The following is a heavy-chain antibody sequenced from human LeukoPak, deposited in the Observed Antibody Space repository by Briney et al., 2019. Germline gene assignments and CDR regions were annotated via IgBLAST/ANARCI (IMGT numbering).Heavy chain of an antibody. Sequence: GSLRLSCAASGFSFRSHGMHWVRQAPGKGLEWVAVIWYDASDKYYADSVRGRFTVSRDNSKNTFHLQMNSLRVDDTAVYYCVRDIYSKYLDFWGRGTLVTVSS. CDR1: GFSFRSHG. CDR3: VRDIYSKYLDF. J-gene: IGHJ2*01. V-gene: IGHV3-33*01. CDR2: IWYDASDK. D-gene: IGHD3-10*01.